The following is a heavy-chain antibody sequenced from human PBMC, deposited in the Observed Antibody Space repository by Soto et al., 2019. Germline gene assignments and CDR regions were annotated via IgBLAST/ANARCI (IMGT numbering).Heavy chain of an antibody. CDR1: GGSISSGGYS. Sequence: SETLYITCAVSGGSISSGGYSWSWIRQPPGKGLEWIGYIYHSGSIYYNPSLKSRVTISVDTSKNQFSLKLSSVTAADTAVYYCARRYGGTFDYWGQGTLVTVSS. D-gene: IGHD2-15*01. CDR2: IYHSGSI. V-gene: IGHV4-30-2*01. CDR3: ARRYGGTFDY. J-gene: IGHJ4*02.